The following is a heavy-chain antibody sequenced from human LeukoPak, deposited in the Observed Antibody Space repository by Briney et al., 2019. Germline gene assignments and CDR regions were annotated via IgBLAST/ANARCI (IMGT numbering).Heavy chain of an antibody. CDR2: IYSGGGT. CDR3: ARIRLDYSETRIDSFDI. V-gene: IGHV3-53*04. Sequence: GGSLRLSCAASGSIVSSNYMSWVRQAPGKGLEWVSAIYSGGGTYFSDSVKGRYTISRHNPNTLCLQMNSLRTEDTAVYYCARIRLDYSETRIDSFDIWGQGTMVTVSS. D-gene: IGHD3-22*01. CDR1: GSIVSSNY. J-gene: IGHJ3*02.